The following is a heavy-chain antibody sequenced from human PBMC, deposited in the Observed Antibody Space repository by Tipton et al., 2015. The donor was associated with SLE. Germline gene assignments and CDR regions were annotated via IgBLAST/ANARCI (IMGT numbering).Heavy chain of an antibody. CDR3: ARESSSSPDY. CDR2: IYYSVNT. CDR1: GGSITSRSYY. V-gene: IGHV4-39*02. Sequence: TLSLTCTVSGGSITSRSYYWGWIRQPPGKGLEWIGSIYYSVNTYYNPSLKSRVTISVDTSKNQFSLKLSSVTAADTAVYYCARESSSSPDYWGQGTLVTVSS. D-gene: IGHD6-13*01. J-gene: IGHJ4*02.